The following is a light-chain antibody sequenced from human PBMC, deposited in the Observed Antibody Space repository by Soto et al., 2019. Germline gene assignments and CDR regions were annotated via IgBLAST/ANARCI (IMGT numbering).Light chain of an antibody. CDR3: AAWDDSLDGPT. CDR1: TSNIGTYT. Sequence: QSVLSQPPSTSGTPGQMVTISCSRGTSNIGTYTVSWYQQFPETAPRLLIYGSDRRPSGVPDRFSGSKSGTSASLSIGGLHSEDEAHYYCAAWDDSLDGPTFGGGTKVTVL. CDR2: GSD. V-gene: IGLV1-44*01. J-gene: IGLJ2*01.